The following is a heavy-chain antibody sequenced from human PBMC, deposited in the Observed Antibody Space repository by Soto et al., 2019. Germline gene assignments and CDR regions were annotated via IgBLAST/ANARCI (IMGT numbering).Heavy chain of an antibody. CDR3: AKNMVRGVITWFDP. J-gene: IGHJ5*02. CDR2: ISGSGGST. D-gene: IGHD3-10*01. V-gene: IGHV3-23*01. Sequence: GGSLRLSCAASGFTFSSYAMGWVRQAPGKGLEWVSAISGSGGSTYYADSVKGRFTISRDNSKNTLYLQMNSLRAEDTAVYYCAKNMVRGVITWFDPWGQGTLVTASS. CDR1: GFTFSSYA.